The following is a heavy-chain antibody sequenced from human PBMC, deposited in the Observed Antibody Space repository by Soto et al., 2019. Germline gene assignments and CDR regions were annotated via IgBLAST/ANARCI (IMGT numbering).Heavy chain of an antibody. CDR3: AHSPCGGDCYSPVTGFQH. J-gene: IGHJ1*01. CDR2: IYWDDDK. D-gene: IGHD2-21*02. Sequence: QITLKESGPTLVKPTQTLTLTCTFSGFSLSTSGVGVGWIRQPPGKALEWLAVIYWDDDKRYRPSLKSRLTITKDNSKNQVVFKMTNMDPVDTATYYCAHSPCGGDCYSPVTGFQHWGQGTLVTVSS. V-gene: IGHV2-5*02. CDR1: GFSLSTSGVG.